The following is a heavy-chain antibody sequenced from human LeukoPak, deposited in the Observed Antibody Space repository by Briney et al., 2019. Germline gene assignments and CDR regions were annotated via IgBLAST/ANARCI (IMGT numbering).Heavy chain of an antibody. CDR1: GGSISSSSYY. CDR3: ASLYSGYDYLDY. Sequence: SETLSLTCTVSGGSISSSSYYWGWIRQPPGKGLEWIGSIYYSGSTYYNPSLKSRVTISVDTSKNQFSLKLSSVTAADTAVYYCASLYSGYDYLDYWGQGTLVTVSS. J-gene: IGHJ4*02. CDR2: IYYSGST. D-gene: IGHD5-12*01. V-gene: IGHV4-39*07.